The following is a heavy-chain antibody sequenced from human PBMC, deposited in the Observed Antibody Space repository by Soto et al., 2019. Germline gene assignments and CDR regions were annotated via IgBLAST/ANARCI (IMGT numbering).Heavy chain of an antibody. CDR2: IKSKTDGGTT. CDR1: GFTFSNTW. V-gene: IGHV3-15*07. CDR3: TTDRIQYYYDSSGYGLTGFVDY. J-gene: IGHJ4*02. Sequence: GGSLRLSCAASGFTFSNTWMNWVRQAPGKGLEWVGRIKSKTDGGTTDYAAPVKGRFTISRDDSKNTLYLQMNSLKTEDTAVYYCTTDRIQYYYDSSGYGLTGFVDYWGQGTLVTVSS. D-gene: IGHD3-22*01.